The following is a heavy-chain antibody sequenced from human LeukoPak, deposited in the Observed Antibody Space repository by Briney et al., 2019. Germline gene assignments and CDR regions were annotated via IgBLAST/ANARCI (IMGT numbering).Heavy chain of an antibody. V-gene: IGHV3-48*03. J-gene: IGHJ6*02. CDR3: ARFGTLGWLLPNYYYYGMDV. CDR2: ISSSGSTI. Sequence: GGSLRLSCAASGFTFSSYEMNWVRRAPGKGLEWVSYISSSGSTIYYADSVKGRFTISRDNAKNSLYLQMNSLRAEDTAVYYCARFGTLGWLLPNYYYYGMDVWGQGTTVTVSS. D-gene: IGHD3-3*01. CDR1: GFTFSSYE.